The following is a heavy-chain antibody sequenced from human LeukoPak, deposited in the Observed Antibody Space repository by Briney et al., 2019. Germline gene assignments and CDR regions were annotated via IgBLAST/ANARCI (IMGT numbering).Heavy chain of an antibody. CDR3: ARGRYSSSSRYYYYMDV. J-gene: IGHJ6*03. D-gene: IGHD6-6*01. CDR1: GYTFTNYG. V-gene: IGHV1-18*01. Sequence: GASVKVSCKASGYTFTNYGISWVRQAPGQGLEWMGWISVYNGNTNYAQKFQGRVTMTTDTSTSTAYMELRSLRSEDTAVYYCARGRYSSSSRYYYYMDVWGKGTTVTVSS. CDR2: ISVYNGNT.